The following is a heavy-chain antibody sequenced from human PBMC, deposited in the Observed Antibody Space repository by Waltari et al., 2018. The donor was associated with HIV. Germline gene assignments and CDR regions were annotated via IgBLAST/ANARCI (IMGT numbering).Heavy chain of an antibody. Sequence: EVQLVESGGGLVQPGRSLRLSCRGSGFTFAAYGFRWLRQAPGKGLGWVGFITSETYGGTAEYAASVTGRFVISREDSKSIAYLQMNSLEIEDTGVYYCSRPSGTLHSYGMDVWGQGTTVTVSS. CDR1: GFTFAAYG. CDR3: SRPSGTLHSYGMDV. V-gene: IGHV3-49*03. D-gene: IGHD1-26*01. CDR2: ITSETYGGTA. J-gene: IGHJ6*02.